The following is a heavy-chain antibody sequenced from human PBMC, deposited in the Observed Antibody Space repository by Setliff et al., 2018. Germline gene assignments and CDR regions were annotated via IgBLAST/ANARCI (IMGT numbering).Heavy chain of an antibody. CDR3: ARGGTFRYFDF. D-gene: IGHD5-12*01. Sequence: SETLSLTCTVSDGSLSTYYWSWIRQPPGKGLEFIGYVYYSGTANYSPSLRSRLTISVDTSKNQFSLKLRSVTAADTAVYSCARGGTFRYFDFWGQGAPVTVSS. CDR1: DGSLSTYY. V-gene: IGHV4-59*01. CDR2: VYYSGTA. J-gene: IGHJ4*02.